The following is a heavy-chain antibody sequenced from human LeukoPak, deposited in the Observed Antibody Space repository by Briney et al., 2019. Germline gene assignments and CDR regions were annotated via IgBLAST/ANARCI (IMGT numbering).Heavy chain of an antibody. D-gene: IGHD3-10*02. CDR2: INPNSGGT. J-gene: IGHJ4*02. V-gene: IGHV1-2*02. CDR3: ARAFFTQVGCSDY. Sequence: ASVKVSCKASGYTFTGYYMHWVRQAPGQGLEWMGWINPNSGGTNYAQKFQGRVTMTRDTSISTAYMELSRLRSDDTAVYYCARAFFTQVGCSDYWGQGTLDTVSS. CDR1: GYTFTGYY.